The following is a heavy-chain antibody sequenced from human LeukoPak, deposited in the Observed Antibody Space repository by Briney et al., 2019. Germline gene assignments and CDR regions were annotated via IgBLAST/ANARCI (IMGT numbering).Heavy chain of an antibody. J-gene: IGHJ4*02. CDR2: IYYSGST. CDR1: GGSISSGDYY. D-gene: IGHD1-26*01. Sequence: PSQTLSLTCTVSGGSISSGDYYWSWIRQPPGKGLEWIGYIYYSGSTYYNPHLKSRVTISVDTSKSQFSLKLSSVTAADTAVYYCARGGGSYQPGFDYWGQGTLVTVSS. V-gene: IGHV4-30-4*08. CDR3: ARGGGSYQPGFDY.